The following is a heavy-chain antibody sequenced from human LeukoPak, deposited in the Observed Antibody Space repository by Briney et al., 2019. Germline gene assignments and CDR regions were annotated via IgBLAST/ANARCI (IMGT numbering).Heavy chain of an antibody. J-gene: IGHJ6*02. D-gene: IGHD6-19*01. V-gene: IGHV3-23*01. Sequence: GGSLRLSCAVSGFTFSSYGMHWARQAPGKGLEWVSAISGGGGSTYYADSVKGRFTISRDNSKNTLYLQMNSLRAEDTAVYYCARGTPSSSGWLYYGMDVWGQGTTVTVSS. CDR2: ISGGGGST. CDR1: GFTFSSYG. CDR3: ARGTPSSSGWLYYGMDV.